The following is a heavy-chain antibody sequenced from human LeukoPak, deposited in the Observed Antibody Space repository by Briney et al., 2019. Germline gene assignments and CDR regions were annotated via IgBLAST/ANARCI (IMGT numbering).Heavy chain of an antibody. Sequence: GGSLRLSCAASGFTFSSYAMSWVRQAPGKGLEWVSAISGSGGGTYYAHSVKGRFTISRDNSKNTLYLQMNSLRAEDTAVYYCAKDQSLMVRGVMSFDYWGQGTLVTVSS. V-gene: IGHV3-23*01. D-gene: IGHD3-10*01. CDR1: GFTFSSYA. CDR3: AKDQSLMVRGVMSFDY. J-gene: IGHJ4*02. CDR2: ISGSGGGT.